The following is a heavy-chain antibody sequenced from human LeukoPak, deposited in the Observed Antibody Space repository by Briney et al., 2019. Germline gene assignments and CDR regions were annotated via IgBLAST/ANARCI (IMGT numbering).Heavy chain of an antibody. J-gene: IGHJ6*02. CDR3: ARDLGFLEWLLSKSTYYYYGMDV. CDR1: GYTFTGYY. CDR2: ISAYNGNT. D-gene: IGHD3-3*01. V-gene: IGHV1-18*04. Sequence: ASVKVSCKASGYTFTGYYMHWVRQAPGQGLEWMGWISAYNGNTNYAQKLQGRVTMTTDTSTSTAYMELRSLRSDDTAVYYCARDLGFLEWLLSKSTYYYYGMDVWGQGTTVTVSS.